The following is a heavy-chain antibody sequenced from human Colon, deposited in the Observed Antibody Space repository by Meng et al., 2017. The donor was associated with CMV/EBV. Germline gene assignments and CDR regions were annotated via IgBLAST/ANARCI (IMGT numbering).Heavy chain of an antibody. D-gene: IGHD2-15*01. CDR2: TYYRSKWYN. J-gene: IGHJ4*02. Sequence: QVQLQQSGPGLVKPSQTLSLTCAISGDSVSTNSGAWNWLRRSPSRGLEWLGRTYYRSKWYNDYAVSVKSRITINPDTSKNQFSLQLTSVTPEDTAVYYCAKSLPHFDYWGQGTLVTVSS. CDR1: GDSVSTNSGA. V-gene: IGHV6-1*01. CDR3: AKSLPHFDY.